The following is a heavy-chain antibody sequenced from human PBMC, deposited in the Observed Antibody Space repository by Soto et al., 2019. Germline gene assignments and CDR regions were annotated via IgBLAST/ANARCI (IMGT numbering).Heavy chain of an antibody. CDR1: GFTIHTYS. J-gene: IGHJ6*02. D-gene: IGHD6-19*01. CDR3: ARERGWYASGYYYGMDV. V-gene: IGHV3-30*04. Sequence: PGGTLSLSCAASGFTIHTYSNHWVRQAPDKGLERVAVISYDGSNKFNADSVKGRFTISRDNSENTLYLQMNSLRADDAAMYYCARERGWYASGYYYGMDVWGQGTAVTVSS. CDR2: ISYDGSNK.